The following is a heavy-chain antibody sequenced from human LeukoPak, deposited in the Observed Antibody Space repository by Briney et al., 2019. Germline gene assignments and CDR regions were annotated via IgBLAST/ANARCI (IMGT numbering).Heavy chain of an antibody. CDR3: ARAPSEIGGYYPEYFRH. D-gene: IGHD3-22*01. V-gene: IGHV3-74*01. J-gene: IGHJ1*01. CDR1: GFTFSGYW. Sequence: SGGSLRLSCAASGFTFSGYWMHWVRQAPGKGLVWVSRIKSDGKTNYADSVKGRFTISRDNAKNTVSLQMSSLRAEDTGVYYCARAPSEIGGYYPEYFRHWGQGTLVTVSS. CDR2: IKSDGKT.